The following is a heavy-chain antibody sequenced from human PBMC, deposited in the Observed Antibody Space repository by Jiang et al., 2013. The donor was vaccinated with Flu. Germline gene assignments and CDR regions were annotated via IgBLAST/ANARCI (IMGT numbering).Heavy chain of an antibody. Sequence: VQLVESGGGVVQPGGSLRLSCAASGFSFSYFGMYWVRQPPGKGLEWVASIWHDGSYRYYADSVKGRFTISRDNSKNTLYLQINSLRHEDTAVYYCATLRGSTYDTYLMDLWGQGTLLSVSS. CDR2: IWHDGSYR. CDR3: ATLRGSTYDTYLMDL. J-gene: IGHJ5*02. V-gene: IGHV3-30*02. CDR1: GFSFSYFG. D-gene: IGHD3-9*01.